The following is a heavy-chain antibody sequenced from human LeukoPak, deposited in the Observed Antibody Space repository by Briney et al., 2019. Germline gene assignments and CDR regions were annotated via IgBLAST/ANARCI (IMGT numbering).Heavy chain of an antibody. Sequence: ASVKVSCKASGYTFTSYYMHWVRQAPGQGLEWMGIINPSGGSTSYAQKLQGRVTMTTGTSTSTAYMELRSLRSDDTAVYYCARDRGELHLDYWGQGTLVTVSS. D-gene: IGHD1-26*01. J-gene: IGHJ4*02. V-gene: IGHV1-46*01. CDR2: INPSGGST. CDR1: GYTFTSYY. CDR3: ARDRGELHLDY.